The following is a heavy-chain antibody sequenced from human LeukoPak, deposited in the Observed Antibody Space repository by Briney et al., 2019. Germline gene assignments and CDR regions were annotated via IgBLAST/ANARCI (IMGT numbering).Heavy chain of an antibody. Sequence: PGGSLRLSCAASGFTFSSYAMSWVRQAPGKGLEWVSAISGSGGSTYYADSVKGRFTISRDNSKNTLYLQLNSLKAEDTAVYYCAKVLSLIFWSFDYWGQGILVTVSS. J-gene: IGHJ4*02. CDR3: AKVLSLIFWSFDY. V-gene: IGHV3-23*01. CDR1: GFTFSSYA. D-gene: IGHD3-9*01. CDR2: ISGSGGST.